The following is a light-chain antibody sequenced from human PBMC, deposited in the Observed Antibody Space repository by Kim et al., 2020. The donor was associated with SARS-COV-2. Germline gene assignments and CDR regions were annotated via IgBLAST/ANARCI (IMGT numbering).Light chain of an antibody. CDR2: KNN. V-gene: IGLV1-44*01. Sequence: GQGVTCPGEGSSSNLGTNSGHWYQQFPGTAPEVLIYKNNQRPSGVPDRFSGSKSGTSASLAISGLQSEDEGDYYCAGWDDNLNAEVFGGGTQLTVL. J-gene: IGLJ3*02. CDR1: SSNLGTNS. CDR3: AGWDDNLNAEV.